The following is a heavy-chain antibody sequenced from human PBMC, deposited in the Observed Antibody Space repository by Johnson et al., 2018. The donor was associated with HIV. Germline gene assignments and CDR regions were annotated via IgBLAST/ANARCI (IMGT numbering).Heavy chain of an antibody. V-gene: IGHV3-7*01. CDR2: INQDGGEK. CDR1: GFTFSSYW. D-gene: IGHD1-1*01. CDR3: ARGDGYRRAFDI. J-gene: IGHJ3*02. Sequence: VQLVESGGGLVQPGGSLRLSCAASGFTFSSYWMTWVRQAPGKGLEWVANINQDGGEKIYVDSVKGRFTISRDNAENSLYLQMNSLRVDDTAVYYCARGDGYRRAFDIWGQGTMVTVSS.